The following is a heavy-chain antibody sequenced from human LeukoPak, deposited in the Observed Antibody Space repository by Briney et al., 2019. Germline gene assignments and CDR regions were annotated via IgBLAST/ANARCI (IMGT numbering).Heavy chain of an antibody. Sequence: GGSLRLSCAASGFSFDDYAMHWVRHAPGKGLEWVSGISWNSGSIGYADSVKGRFTISRDNAKNSLYLQMNSLRAEDTALYYCAKVSSVEAFDIWGQGTMVTVSS. CDR2: ISWNSGSI. CDR3: AKVSSVEAFDI. V-gene: IGHV3-9*01. J-gene: IGHJ3*02. CDR1: GFSFDDYA.